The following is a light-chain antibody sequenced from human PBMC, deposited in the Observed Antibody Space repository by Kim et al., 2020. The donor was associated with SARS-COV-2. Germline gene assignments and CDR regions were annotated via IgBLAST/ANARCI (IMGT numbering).Light chain of an antibody. CDR3: LQYGSSPRS. J-gene: IGKJ1*01. CDR1: QSVIATF. CDR2: GAS. Sequence: LPPGERATLSCRASQSVIATFLAWYQQKPGQAPRLLIFGASGRATGIPDRFSGSGSRTDFTLTISRLEPEDFAVYYCLQYGSSPRSFGQGTKVDIK. V-gene: IGKV3-20*01.